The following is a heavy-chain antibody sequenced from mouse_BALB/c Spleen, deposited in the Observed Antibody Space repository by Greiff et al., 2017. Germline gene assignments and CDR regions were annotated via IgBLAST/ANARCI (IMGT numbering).Heavy chain of an antibody. CDR1: GFSLTSYG. V-gene: IGHV2-2*01. CDR3: ARVSTVVKGAWFAY. Sequence: QVQLQQSGPGLVQPSQSLSITCTVSGFSLTSYGVHWVRQSPGKGLEWLGVIWSGGSTDYNAAFISRLSISKDNSKSQVFLKMNSLQTDDTAMYYGARVSTVVKGAWFAYWGQGTLVTVSA. D-gene: IGHD1-1*01. CDR2: IWSGGST. J-gene: IGHJ3*01.